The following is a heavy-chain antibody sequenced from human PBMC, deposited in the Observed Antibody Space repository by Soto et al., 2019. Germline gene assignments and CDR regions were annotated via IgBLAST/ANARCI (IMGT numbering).Heavy chain of an antibody. Sequence: GESLKISCKASAFRLISHWISWVRQMPGKGLEWMGRIDPMDSQTRYNPSFEGHVVMSVDKSINISYLHWSALEASDTALYFCASYDTTGAWFYGLDVWGQGTLVTVSS. CDR3: ASYDTTGAWFYGLDV. CDR1: AFRLISHW. V-gene: IGHV5-10-1*01. D-gene: IGHD1-1*01. J-gene: IGHJ4*02. CDR2: IDPMDSQT.